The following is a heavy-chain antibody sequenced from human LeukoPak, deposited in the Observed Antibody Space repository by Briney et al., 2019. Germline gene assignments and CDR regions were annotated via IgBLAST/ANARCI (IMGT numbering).Heavy chain of an antibody. V-gene: IGHV3-9*03. D-gene: IGHD6-6*01. J-gene: IGHJ4*02. Sequence: PGGSLRLSCAASGLTFDDYAMHWVRQAPGKGLEWVSGISWNSGSIGYADSVKGRFTISRDNAKNSLYLQMNSLRAEDMALYYCAKDIGYSSSSGFDYWGQGTLVTVSS. CDR3: AKDIGYSSSSGFDY. CDR1: GLTFDDYA. CDR2: ISWNSGSI.